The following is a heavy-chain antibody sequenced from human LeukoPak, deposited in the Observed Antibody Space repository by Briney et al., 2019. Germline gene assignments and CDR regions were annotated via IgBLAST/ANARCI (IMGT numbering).Heavy chain of an antibody. CDR1: GFTVSGHY. J-gene: IGHJ4*02. CDR2: ISYDGSNK. V-gene: IGHV3-30*18. D-gene: IGHD1-1*01. CDR3: ANDSVGTPFDY. Sequence: PGGSLRLSCAASGFTVSGHYMTWVRQAPGKGLEWVAVISYDGSNKYYADSVKGRFTISRDNSKNTLYLQMNSLRAEDTAVYYCANDSVGTPFDYWGQGTLVTVSS.